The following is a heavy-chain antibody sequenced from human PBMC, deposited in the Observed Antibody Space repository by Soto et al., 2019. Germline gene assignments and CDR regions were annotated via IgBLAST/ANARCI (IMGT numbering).Heavy chain of an antibody. D-gene: IGHD2-2*01. CDR1: GFTFSTYT. V-gene: IGHV3-21*01. CDR2: ISSGSDFI. Sequence: GGSLRLSCAASGFTFSTYTMNWVRQAPGKGLEWVSSISSGSDFIYYADSLKGRFTISRDNAKYSLYLLMDSLRTEDTAVYYCARDTVAGGLAPMDYWGQGTLVTVSS. J-gene: IGHJ4*02. CDR3: ARDTVAGGLAPMDY.